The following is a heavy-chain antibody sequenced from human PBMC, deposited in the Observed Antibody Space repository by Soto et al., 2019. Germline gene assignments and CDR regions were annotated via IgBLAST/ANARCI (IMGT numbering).Heavy chain of an antibody. D-gene: IGHD3-22*01. V-gene: IGHV3-23*01. CDR1: GFTFSIYA. J-gene: IGHJ4*02. Sequence: EVQLLESGGGLVQPGESLRLSCAASGFTFSIYAMTWVRQSPGKGLEWVSSMSRTGDNTYYADSVKGRFTISRDNSKNTLYLQMNSLRAEDTAIYYCAKDQSNSNRLYYFDFWGPGTLVTVSS. CDR3: AKDQSNSNRLYYFDF. CDR2: MSRTGDNT.